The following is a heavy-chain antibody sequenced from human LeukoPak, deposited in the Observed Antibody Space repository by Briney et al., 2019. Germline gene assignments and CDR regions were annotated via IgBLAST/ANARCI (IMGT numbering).Heavy chain of an antibody. CDR1: GYTFTTYD. CDR3: ARVRGVTMVRGVITH. J-gene: IGHJ4*02. D-gene: IGHD3-10*01. Sequence: ASVKVSCTASGYTFTTYDINWVRQATGQGLEWMGWINPNSGGTNYAQKFQGRVTMTRDTSISTAYMELSRLRSDDTAVYYCARVRGVTMVRGVITHWGQGTLVTVSS. CDR2: INPNSGGT. V-gene: IGHV1-2*02.